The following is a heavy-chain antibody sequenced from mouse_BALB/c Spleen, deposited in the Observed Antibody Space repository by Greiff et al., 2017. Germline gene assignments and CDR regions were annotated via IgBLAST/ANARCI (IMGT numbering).Heavy chain of an antibody. Sequence: VQLQQSGAELVRPGVSVKISCKGSGYTFTDYAMHWVKQSHAKSLEWIGVISTYYGDASYNQKFKGKATMTVDKSSSTAYMELARLTSEDSAIYYCARSGITGYAMDYWGQGTSVTVSS. J-gene: IGHJ4*01. V-gene: IGHV1S137*01. CDR3: ARSGITGYAMDY. CDR2: ISTYYGDA. D-gene: IGHD1-1*01. CDR1: GYTFTDYA.